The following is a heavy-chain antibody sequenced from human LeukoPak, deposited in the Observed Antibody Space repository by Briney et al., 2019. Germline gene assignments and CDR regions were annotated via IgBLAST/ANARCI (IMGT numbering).Heavy chain of an antibody. J-gene: IGHJ4*02. V-gene: IGHV4-39*01. CDR3: ARLGDFWSGNDY. Sequence: SETLSLACTVSGGSISSSSYYWGWIRQPPGKGLEWIGSIYYSGSTYYNPSLKSRVTISVDTSKNQFSLKLSSVTAADTAVYYCARLGDFWSGNDYWGQGTLVTVSS. CDR1: GGSISSSSYY. D-gene: IGHD3-3*01. CDR2: IYYSGST.